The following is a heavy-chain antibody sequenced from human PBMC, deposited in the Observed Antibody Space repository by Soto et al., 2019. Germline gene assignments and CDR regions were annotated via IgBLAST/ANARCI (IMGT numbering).Heavy chain of an antibody. V-gene: IGHV4-4*09. Sequence: WTWIRQPPGAGLEWIGYIYSSGNTNYNPSLKSRVIISLDTSRSQFSLRLSSVTASDTAIYYCARRHVLVVGATRGDALDVWGQGTAVTVSS. CDR2: IYSSGNT. CDR3: ARRHVLVVGATRGDALDV. J-gene: IGHJ3*01. D-gene: IGHD2-15*01.